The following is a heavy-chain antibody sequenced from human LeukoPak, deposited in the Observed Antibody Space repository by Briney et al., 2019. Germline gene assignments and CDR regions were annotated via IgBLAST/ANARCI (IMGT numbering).Heavy chain of an antibody. V-gene: IGHV4-59*01. CDR3: ARGVYYDSSGYMDV. J-gene: IGHJ6*02. D-gene: IGHD3-22*01. CDR2: IYYSGST. Sequence: SETLSLTCTVSGGSISSYYWSWIRQPPGKGLEWIGYIYYSGSTNYNPSLKSRVTISVDTSKNQFSLKLSSVTAADTAVYYCARGVYYDSSGYMDVWGQGTTVTVSS. CDR1: GGSISSYY.